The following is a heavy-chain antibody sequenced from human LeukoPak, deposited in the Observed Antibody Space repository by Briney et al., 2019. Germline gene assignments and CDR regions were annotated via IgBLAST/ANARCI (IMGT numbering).Heavy chain of an antibody. CDR1: GGSISSSNW. V-gene: IGHV4-4*02. Sequence: PSETLSLTCAVSGGSISSSNWWSWVRQPPGNGLEWIGEIYHSGSTNYNPSLKSRVTISVDKSKNQFSLKLSSVTAADTAVYYCARDLAAAPRAFDYWGQGTLVTVSS. CDR2: IYHSGST. D-gene: IGHD6-13*01. CDR3: ARDLAAAPRAFDY. J-gene: IGHJ4*02.